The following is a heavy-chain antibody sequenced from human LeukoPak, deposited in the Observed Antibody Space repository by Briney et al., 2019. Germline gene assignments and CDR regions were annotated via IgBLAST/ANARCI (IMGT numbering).Heavy chain of an antibody. J-gene: IGHJ6*02. CDR2: IYPGDSDT. V-gene: IGHV5-51*01. Sequence: GESLKISCKGSGYSFTSYWIGWVRQVPGKGLEWMGIIYPGDSDTRYSPSFQGQVTISADKSISTAYLQWSSLKPSDTAMYYCARHCSGGNCYYYGMDVWGQGTTVTVSS. CDR3: ARHCSGGNCYYYGMDV. D-gene: IGHD2-15*01. CDR1: GYSFTSYW.